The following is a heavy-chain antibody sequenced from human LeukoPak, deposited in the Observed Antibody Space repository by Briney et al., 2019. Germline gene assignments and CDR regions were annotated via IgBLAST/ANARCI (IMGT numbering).Heavy chain of an antibody. J-gene: IGHJ5*02. D-gene: IGHD2-21*02. CDR2: IYYSGSI. CDR1: GGSISSSSYY. V-gene: IGHV4-39*07. CDR3: ARDRRLTAIQSWFDP. Sequence: PSETLSLTCTVSGGSISSSSYYWGWIRQPPGKGLEWIGSIYYSGSIYNNPSLKSRVTISVDTSKNQFSLKLSSVTAADTAVYYCARDRRLTAIQSWFDPWGQGTLVTVSS.